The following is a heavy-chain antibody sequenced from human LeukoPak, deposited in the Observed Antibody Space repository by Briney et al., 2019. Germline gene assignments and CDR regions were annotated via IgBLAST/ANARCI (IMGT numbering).Heavy chain of an antibody. V-gene: IGHV3-11*04. CDR1: GFTFSDYY. CDR2: ISSSGSTI. CDR3: ARGYRDTAMVNPIFDY. D-gene: IGHD5-18*01. J-gene: IGHJ4*02. Sequence: GGSLRLSCAASGFTFSDYYMSWIRQAPGKGLEWVSYISSSGSTIYYADSVKGRFTISRDNAKNSLYLQMNSLRAEDTAVYYCARGYRDTAMVNPIFDYWGQGTLVTVSS.